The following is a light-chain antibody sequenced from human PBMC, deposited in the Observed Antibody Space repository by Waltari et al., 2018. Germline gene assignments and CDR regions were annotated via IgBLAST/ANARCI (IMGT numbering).Light chain of an antibody. J-gene: IGLJ3*02. CDR2: DVN. V-gene: IGLV2-14*04. CDR3: SAYATGSTWV. Sequence: WHQQHPVKAPKLIIYDVNKWPSGVSNRFAGSKSGNTASLTISGLQAEDEADYFCSAYATGSTWVFGGGTKLTVL.